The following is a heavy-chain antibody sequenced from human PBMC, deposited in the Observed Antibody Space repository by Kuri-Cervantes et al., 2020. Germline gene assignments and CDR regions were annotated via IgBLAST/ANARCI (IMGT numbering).Heavy chain of an antibody. CDR2: ISSSGDFI. CDR3: AREDGYDDSWHFDY. V-gene: IGHV3-21*01. J-gene: IGHJ4*02. D-gene: IGHD3-16*01. CDR1: GFTFRSYS. Sequence: GESLKISCAASGFTFRSYSMNWVRQAPGKALEWVSCISSSGDFIDYAESLKGRFTVSRDNGKNSLYLEMNSPRADDTAVYYCAREDGYDDSWHFDYWGQGILVTVSS.